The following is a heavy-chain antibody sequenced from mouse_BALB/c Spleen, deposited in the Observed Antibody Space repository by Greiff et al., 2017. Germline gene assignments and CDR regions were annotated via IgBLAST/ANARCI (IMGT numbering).Heavy chain of an antibody. CDR1: GYSITSGYY. J-gene: IGHJ2*01. Sequence: VQLKESGPGLVKPSQSLSLTCSVTGYSITSGYYWNWIRQFPGNKLEWMGYISYDGSNNYNPSLKNRISITRDTSKNQFFLKLNSVTTEDTATYYCARSPFSRYFDYWGQGTTLTVSS. CDR2: ISYDGSN. CDR3: ARSPFSRYFDY. V-gene: IGHV3-6*02.